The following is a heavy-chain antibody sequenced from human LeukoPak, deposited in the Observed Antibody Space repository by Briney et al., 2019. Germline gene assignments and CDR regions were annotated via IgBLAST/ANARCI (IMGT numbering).Heavy chain of an antibody. J-gene: IGHJ5*02. CDR3: ARGPGITISYNWFDP. D-gene: IGHD3-3*01. V-gene: IGHV1-69*05. CDR1: GGTFSSYA. CDR2: IIPIFGTA. Sequence: GSSVKVSCKASGGTFSSYAISWVRQAPGQGLKWMGRIIPIFGTANYAQKFQGRVTITTDESTSTAYMELSSLRSEDTAVYYCARGPGITISYNWFDPWGQGTLVTVSS.